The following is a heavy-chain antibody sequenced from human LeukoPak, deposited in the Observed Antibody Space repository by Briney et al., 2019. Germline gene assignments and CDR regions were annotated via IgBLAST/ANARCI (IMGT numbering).Heavy chain of an antibody. J-gene: IGHJ4*02. CDR3: ARVQSYDSSGYYYPPDY. CDR1: GYTFTGYY. D-gene: IGHD3-22*01. CDR2: INPNSGGT. Sequence: ASVKVSCKASGYTFTGYYMHWVRQAPGQGLEWMGWINPNSGGTNYAQKFQGRVTMTRDTSISTAYMELSRLRSDDTAVYYCARVQSYDSSGYYYPPDYWGQGTLVAVSS. V-gene: IGHV1-2*02.